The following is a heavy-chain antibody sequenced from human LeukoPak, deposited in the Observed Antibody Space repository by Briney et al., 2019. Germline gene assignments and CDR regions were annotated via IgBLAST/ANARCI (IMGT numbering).Heavy chain of an antibody. CDR3: AKVAGDRMDY. CDR2: ISANNGKT. D-gene: IGHD6-13*01. J-gene: IGHJ4*02. Sequence: GSVKVSCRASGYSFGTYGFCWVRQAPGQGLEWMGWISANNGKTTYAQKFQGRVTLTADTSTSTAYMELTSLRPADTAVYFCAKVAGDRMDYWGQGTLVTVSS. CDR1: GYSFGTYG. V-gene: IGHV1-18*01.